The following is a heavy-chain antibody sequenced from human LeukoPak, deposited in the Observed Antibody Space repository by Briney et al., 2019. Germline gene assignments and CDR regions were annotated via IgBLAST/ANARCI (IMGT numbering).Heavy chain of an antibody. CDR1: GFTFSAST. CDR2: LSYDGFTQ. Sequence: GGSLRLSCVASGFTFSASTMHWVRQAPGKGLEWVAVLSYDGFTQYYADSVKGRFTISRDNSKNTLYLQMNSLRAEDTAVYYCARRAGAYSHPYDYWGQGTLVTVSS. V-gene: IGHV3-30*04. CDR3: ARRAGAYSHPYDY. D-gene: IGHD4/OR15-4a*01. J-gene: IGHJ4*02.